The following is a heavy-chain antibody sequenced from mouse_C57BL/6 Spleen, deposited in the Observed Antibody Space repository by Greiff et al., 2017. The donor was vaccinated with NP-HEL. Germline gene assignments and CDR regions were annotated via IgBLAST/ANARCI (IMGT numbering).Heavy chain of an antibody. CDR2: IWSGGST. CDR3: ATWGMDY. Sequence: QVQLQQSGPGLVQPSQSLSITCTVSGFSLTSYGVHWVRQSPGKGLEWLGVIWSGGSTDYNAAFISRLSISKDNSKSQVFFKMNSLQADDTAIYYCATWGMDYWGQGTSVTVSS. CDR1: GFSLTSYG. V-gene: IGHV2-2*01. J-gene: IGHJ4*01.